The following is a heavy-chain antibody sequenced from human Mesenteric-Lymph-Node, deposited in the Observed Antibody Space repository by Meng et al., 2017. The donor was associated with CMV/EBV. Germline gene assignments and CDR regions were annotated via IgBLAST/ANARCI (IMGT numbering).Heavy chain of an antibody. D-gene: IGHD1-26*01. Sequence: GGSLRLSCAASGFPFSGSWMHWVRQVPGKGLMSVSRLTGDGRTTYADFVKGRFTISRDDATSTLCLQMNSLGVEDTAAYYCARDGSYKLDYWGQGTLVTVSS. J-gene: IGHJ4*02. CDR1: GFPFSGSW. CDR2: LTGDGRT. V-gene: IGHV3-74*03. CDR3: ARDGSYKLDY.